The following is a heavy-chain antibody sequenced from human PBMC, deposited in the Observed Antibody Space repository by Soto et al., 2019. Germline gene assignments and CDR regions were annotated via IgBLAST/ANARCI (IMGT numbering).Heavy chain of an antibody. CDR2: ISAYNGNT. CDR3: ARDGSGDYYYYYYMDV. J-gene: IGHJ6*03. D-gene: IGHD3-10*01. CDR1: GYTFTSYG. V-gene: IGHV1-18*01. Sequence: QVQLVQSGAEVKKPGASVKVSCKASGYTFTSYGISWVRQAPGQGLEWMGWISAYNGNTNYAQKLQGRDTMTTDTSTSTADMELRSLRSDDTAVYYCARDGSGDYYYYYYMDVWGKGTTVTVSS.